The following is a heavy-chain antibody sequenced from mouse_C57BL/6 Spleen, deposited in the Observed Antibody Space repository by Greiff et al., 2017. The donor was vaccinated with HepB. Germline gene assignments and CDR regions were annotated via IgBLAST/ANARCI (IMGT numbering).Heavy chain of an antibody. CDR3: ARDSSGYWFAY. CDR1: GYTFTSYW. V-gene: IGHV1-72*01. D-gene: IGHD3-2*02. CDR2: SDPNSGGT. J-gene: IGHJ3*01. Sequence: QVQLQQPGAELVKPGASVKLSCKASGYTFTSYWMHWVKQRPGRGLEWIGRSDPNSGGTKYNEKFKSKATLTVDKPSSTAYMQLSSLTSEDSAVYYCARDSSGYWFAYWGQGTLVTVSA.